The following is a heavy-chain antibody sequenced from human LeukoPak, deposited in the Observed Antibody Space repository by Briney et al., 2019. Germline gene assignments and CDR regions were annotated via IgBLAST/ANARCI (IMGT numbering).Heavy chain of an antibody. CDR2: ISYDGSNK. CDR3: AKGGGSPLVYYYYYMDV. D-gene: IGHD1-26*01. Sequence: GRSLRLSCAASGFTFSSYAMHWVRQAPGKGLEWVAVISYDGSNKYYADSVKGRFTISRDNSKNTLYLQMNSLRAEDTAVYYCAKGGGSPLVYYYYYMDVWGKGTTVTVSS. J-gene: IGHJ6*03. CDR1: GFTFSSYA. V-gene: IGHV3-30-3*01.